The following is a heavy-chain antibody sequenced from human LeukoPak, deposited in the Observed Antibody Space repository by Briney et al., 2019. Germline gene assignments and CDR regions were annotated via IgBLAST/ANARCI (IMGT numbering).Heavy chain of an antibody. CDR1: GGSISSSSYY. J-gene: IGHJ4*02. CDR2: IYYSGST. Sequence: SETLSLTCTVSGGSISSSSYYWGWIRQPPGKGLEWIGSIYYSGSTYYNPSLKSRVTISVDTSKNQFSLKLSSVTAEDTAVYYCAKVRTGHYFDYWGQGTLVTVSS. CDR3: AKVRTGHYFDY. D-gene: IGHD1-1*01. V-gene: IGHV4-39*07.